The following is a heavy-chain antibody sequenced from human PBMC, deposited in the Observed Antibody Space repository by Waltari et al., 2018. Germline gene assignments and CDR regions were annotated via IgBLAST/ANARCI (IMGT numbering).Heavy chain of an antibody. J-gene: IGHJ4*02. CDR1: GGSISSSSYS. Sequence: QLQLQESGPGLVKPSETLSLTCTVPGGSISSSSYSWGWIRQPPGKGLEWIGSIYYSGSTYYNPSLKSRVTISVDTSKNQFSLKLSSVTAADTAVYYCARSRIQLWFFDYWGQGTLVTVSS. CDR2: IYYSGST. CDR3: ARSRIQLWFFDY. V-gene: IGHV4-39*07. D-gene: IGHD5-18*01.